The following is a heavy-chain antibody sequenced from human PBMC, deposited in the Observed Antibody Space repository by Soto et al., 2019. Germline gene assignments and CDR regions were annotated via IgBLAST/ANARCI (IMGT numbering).Heavy chain of an antibody. CDR3: AGRNSFASVSLNFRELSNYKWIGP. CDR2: IYYIGST. CDR1: GDSITNSNYY. Sequence: QLQLQESGPGLVKPSETLSLTCTVSGDSITNSNYYWGWFRQPPGKGLEWIASIYYIGSTYYNPPLKRRVPISAVTSNIPLSLNLNSVTASGTAVYYCAGRNSFASVSLNFRELSNYKWIGPWCPGTLVTVSS. V-gene: IGHV4-39*01. J-gene: IGHJ5*02. D-gene: IGHD3-16*02.